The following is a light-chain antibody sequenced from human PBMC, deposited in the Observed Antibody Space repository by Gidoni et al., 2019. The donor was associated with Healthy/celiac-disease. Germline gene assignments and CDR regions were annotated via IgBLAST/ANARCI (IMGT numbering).Light chain of an antibody. V-gene: IGKV1-5*01. CDR2: DAS. CDR3: QQYNSYSPPYT. J-gene: IGKJ2*01. Sequence: DIQITQSPSTLSASVGDRVTITCRASQSLSSWLAWYQQKPGKAPKLLIYDASSLESGVTSRFSGSGSGTEFTLTISSLQPDDFATYYCQQYNSYSPPYTFGQGTKLEIK. CDR1: QSLSSW.